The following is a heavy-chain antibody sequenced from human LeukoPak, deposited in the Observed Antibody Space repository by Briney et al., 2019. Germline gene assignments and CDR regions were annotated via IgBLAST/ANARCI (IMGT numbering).Heavy chain of an antibody. V-gene: IGHV3-30*02. CDR1: GFTFSSYG. CDR2: IRYDGSHK. Sequence: GGSLRLSCAASGFTFSSYGVHRVRQAPGKGLDWVAFIRYDGSHKYYADSVKGRFTISRDNSKNTLYLQMNSLRADDTALYYCARGPVPAARRFYYMDVWGKGTTVTVSS. J-gene: IGHJ6*03. CDR3: ARGPVPAARRFYYMDV. D-gene: IGHD2-2*01.